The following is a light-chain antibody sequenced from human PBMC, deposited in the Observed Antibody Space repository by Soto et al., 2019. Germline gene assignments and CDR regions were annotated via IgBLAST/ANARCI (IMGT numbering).Light chain of an antibody. Sequence: EIVMTQSPATLSVSPGERATLSCRASQSVSSNLAWYQQKPGQVPRLLIYGASTRATGFPARFSGSGSGTDFTLTISRLEPEDFAMYYCLHHGSSLWTFGQGTKVDIK. J-gene: IGKJ1*01. V-gene: IGKV3-15*01. CDR3: LHHGSSLWT. CDR2: GAS. CDR1: QSVSSN.